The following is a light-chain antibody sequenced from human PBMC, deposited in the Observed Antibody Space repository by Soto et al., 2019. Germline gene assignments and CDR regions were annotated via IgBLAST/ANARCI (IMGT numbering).Light chain of an antibody. CDR2: KAS. Sequence: DIKMTQSPSTLSASVGDRGTVTCRASQSVRDWVAWYQQQAGRAPTLLIYKASSLQSGVPSRSSGSGFGTEFTLTISSLQPDDFASYYCQQYYSYSPLTFGGGTKVDIK. V-gene: IGKV1-5*03. J-gene: IGKJ4*01. CDR1: QSVRDW. CDR3: QQYYSYSPLT.